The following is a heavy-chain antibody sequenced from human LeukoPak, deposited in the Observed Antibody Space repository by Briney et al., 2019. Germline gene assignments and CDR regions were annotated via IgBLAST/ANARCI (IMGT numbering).Heavy chain of an antibody. Sequence: GGSLRLSCAASGFTFSSYAMHRVRQAPGKGLEWVAVISYDGSNKYYADSVKGRFTISRDNSKNTLYLQMNSLRAEDTAVYYCARNGEWELLLGSYFDYWGQGTLVTVSS. D-gene: IGHD1-26*01. CDR3: ARNGEWELLLGSYFDY. J-gene: IGHJ4*02. CDR1: GFTFSSYA. V-gene: IGHV3-30-3*01. CDR2: ISYDGSNK.